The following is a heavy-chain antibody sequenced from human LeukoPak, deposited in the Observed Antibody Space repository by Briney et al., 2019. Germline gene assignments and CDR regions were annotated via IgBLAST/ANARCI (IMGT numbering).Heavy chain of an antibody. Sequence: GGSLRLSCAASGFTFSSYAMHWVRQAPGKGLEWVAVMSYDGSNKYYADSVKGRFTISRDNSKNTLYLQMNSLRAEDTAVYYCARERKTTVTPFDYWGQGTLVTVSS. J-gene: IGHJ4*02. CDR2: MSYDGSNK. D-gene: IGHD4-11*01. CDR3: ARERKTTVTPFDY. CDR1: GFTFSSYA. V-gene: IGHV3-30-3*01.